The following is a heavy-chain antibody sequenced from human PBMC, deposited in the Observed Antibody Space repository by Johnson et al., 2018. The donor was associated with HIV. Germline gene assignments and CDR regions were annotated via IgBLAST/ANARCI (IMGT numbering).Heavy chain of an antibody. Sequence: EQLVESGRGVVHPRASLRLACAAAEFGFADWSMNWVGPTRWKWLQRGSAIGSSVATMYYADSVKGRFTISRNNVRNSLYLKMSSLRAADTAVYYCAREKLGSTEYDAVEIWGQGTMVTVSS. J-gene: IGHJ3*02. CDR2: IGSSVATM. CDR3: AREKLGSTEYDAVEI. CDR1: EFGFADWS. D-gene: IGHD4-17*01. V-gene: IGHV3-48*04.